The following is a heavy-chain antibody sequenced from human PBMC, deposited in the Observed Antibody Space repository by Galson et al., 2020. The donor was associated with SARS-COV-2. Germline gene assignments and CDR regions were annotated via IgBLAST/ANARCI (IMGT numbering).Heavy chain of an antibody. CDR1: GGSIGSYY. CDR2: IYTTAST. V-gene: IGHV4-4*07. D-gene: IGHD3-22*01. Sequence: ASETLSLTCSVSGGSIGSYYWSWIRQPAGKGLEWIGRIYTTASTTYNPSLKSRVTMPVDKSKNQFSLKLSSVTAADTAVYYCVRDLHYYDSSAYRYYYTMDVWGQGTTVTVSS. J-gene: IGHJ6*02. CDR3: VRDLHYYDSSAYRYYYTMDV.